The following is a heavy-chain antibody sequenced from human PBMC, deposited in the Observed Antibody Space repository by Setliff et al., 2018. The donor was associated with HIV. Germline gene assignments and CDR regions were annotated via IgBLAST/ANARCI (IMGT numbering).Heavy chain of an antibody. D-gene: IGHD1-1*01. CDR1: GLSLSTSGVG. CDR3: AYSGRQLRGPYFDF. CDR2: IYWNNNK. J-gene: IGHJ4*02. V-gene: IGHV2-5*01. Sequence: SGPTLVNPTQTLTLTCTFSGLSLSTSGVGVGWIRQSPGKALEWLAFIYWNNNKHYSTSLKSRLTVTKDTPKNRVVFTMTNMDPVDTATYYCAYSGRQLRGPYFDFWGQGTPVTVPQ.